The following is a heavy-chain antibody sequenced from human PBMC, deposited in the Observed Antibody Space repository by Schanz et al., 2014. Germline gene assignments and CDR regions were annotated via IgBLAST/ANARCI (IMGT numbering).Heavy chain of an antibody. J-gene: IGHJ4*02. V-gene: IGHV1-46*03. D-gene: IGHD3-22*01. CDR2: VNPSVRGT. CDR3: AGAFDSSGYYFDY. CDR1: GGTFSSYT. Sequence: QVQLVQSGPEVEKPGSSVKVSCKLSGGTFSSYTISWMRQAPGQGLEWMGIVNPSVRGTHFAREFQGRVTVTSDTSTSTVYMELSGLRSEDTAVYYCAGAFDSSGYYFDYWGQGTLVTVSS.